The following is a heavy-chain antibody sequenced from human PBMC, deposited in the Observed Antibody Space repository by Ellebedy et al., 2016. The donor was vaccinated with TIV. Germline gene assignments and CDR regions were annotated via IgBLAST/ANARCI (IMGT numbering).Heavy chain of an antibody. J-gene: IGHJ4*02. Sequence: GESLKISCAASGLTVRSNFMSWVRQAPGKTLEWVTIIHGDGRISYADSVKGRFTISRDNSKSTLYLQMNNLRVEDTAVYYCARDRDGSSFDYWGQGTLVTVSP. D-gene: IGHD1-1*01. CDR1: GLTVRSNF. CDR2: IHGDGRI. V-gene: IGHV3-53*01. CDR3: ARDRDGSSFDY.